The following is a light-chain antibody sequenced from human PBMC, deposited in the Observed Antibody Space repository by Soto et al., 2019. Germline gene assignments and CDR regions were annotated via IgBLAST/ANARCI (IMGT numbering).Light chain of an antibody. CDR2: GNS. CDR1: SSNIGAGYD. CDR3: QSYDSSLNAVV. J-gene: IGLJ2*01. V-gene: IGLV1-40*01. Sequence: QSVLTQPPSVSGAPGQRVTISCTGSSSNIGAGYDVHWYHQLPGTAPKLLIYGNSNRPSGVPDRFSGSKSGTSASLAITGLQAEDEADYYCQSYDSSLNAVVFGGGTKLTVL.